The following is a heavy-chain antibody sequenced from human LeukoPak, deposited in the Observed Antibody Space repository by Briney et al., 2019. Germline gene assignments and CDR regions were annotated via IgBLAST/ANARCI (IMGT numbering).Heavy chain of an antibody. J-gene: IGHJ4*02. V-gene: IGHV4-31*03. CDR1: GGSISSGDYY. Sequence: SQTLSLTCTVSGGSISSGDYYWSWIRQHPGKGLEWIGYIYYSGSTYYNPSLKSRLTISLDTSKNRFSLKLSSVTAADTAVYYCARVSYDSSGYGVFAYWGQGTLVTVSS. CDR3: ARVSYDSSGYGVFAY. D-gene: IGHD3-22*01. CDR2: IYYSGST.